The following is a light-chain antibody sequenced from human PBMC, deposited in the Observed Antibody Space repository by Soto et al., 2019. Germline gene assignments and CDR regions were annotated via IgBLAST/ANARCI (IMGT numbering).Light chain of an antibody. CDR1: HNDIGTYDY. CDR3: SSFTSTRIYV. J-gene: IGLJ1*01. CDR2: GVT. Sequence: SVLTQPTSVSGSPGQSITISCTGNHNDIGTYDYVSWYQQHPGRAPRLLIHGVTTRPSGISGRFSASKSGLTASLTISGLQPEDEADYYCSSFTSTRIYVFGRGTKVTVL. V-gene: IGLV2-14*03.